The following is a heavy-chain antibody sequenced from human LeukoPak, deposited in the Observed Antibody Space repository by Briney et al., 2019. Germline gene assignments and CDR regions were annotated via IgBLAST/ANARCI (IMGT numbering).Heavy chain of an antibody. V-gene: IGHV1-8*02. J-gene: IGHJ5*02. CDR2: MNPNSGNT. CDR1: GGTFSSYA. D-gene: IGHD3-3*01. CDR3: ARTYYDFWSGPHLGEDWFDP. Sequence: ASVKVSCKASGGTFSSYAINWVRQATGQGLEWMGWMNPNSGNTGYAQKFQGRVTMTRNTSISTAYMELSSLRSEDTAVYYCARTYYDFWSGPHLGEDWFDPWGQGTLVTVSS.